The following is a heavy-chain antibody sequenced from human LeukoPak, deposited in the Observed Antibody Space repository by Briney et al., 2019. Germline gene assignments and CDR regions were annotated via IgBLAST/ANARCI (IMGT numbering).Heavy chain of an antibody. J-gene: IGHJ4*02. CDR1: GFTFSSYE. D-gene: IGHD3-16*01. Sequence: GGSLRLSCAASGFTFSSYEMNWVRQAPGKGLEWVSYISTTGSSIYYADSVKGRFTISRDNVKNLLYLQMNSLRAEDTAVYYCARGKFDFDYWGQGTLVTVSS. CDR2: ISTTGSSI. CDR3: ARGKFDFDY. V-gene: IGHV3-48*03.